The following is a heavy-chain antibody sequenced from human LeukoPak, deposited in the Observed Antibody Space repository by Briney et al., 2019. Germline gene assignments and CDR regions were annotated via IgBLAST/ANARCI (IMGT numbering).Heavy chain of an antibody. V-gene: IGHV5-51*01. CDR3: ARGFPSSERFDP. CDR2: IYPGDSDT. J-gene: IGHJ5*02. CDR1: GYNFASYW. D-gene: IGHD6-6*01. Sequence: GESLKISCKGSGYNFASYWIAWVRQMPGKGLEWMGVIYPGDSDTRYSPSFQGQVTISADKTISTAYLQWNSLKSSDTAIYYCARGFPSSERFDPWGQGTLVTVSS.